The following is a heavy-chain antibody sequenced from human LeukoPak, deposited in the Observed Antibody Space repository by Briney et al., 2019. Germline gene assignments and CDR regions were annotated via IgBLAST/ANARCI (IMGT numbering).Heavy chain of an antibody. CDR1: GGTFSSYA. CDR3: ARDPDILTGSYYGMDV. Sequence: ASVKVSCKASGGTFSSYAISWVRQAPGKGLEWMGGFDPEDGETIYAQKFQGRVTMTEDTSTDTAYMELSSLRAEDTAVYYCARDPDILTGSYYGMDVWGQGTTVTVSS. D-gene: IGHD3-9*01. V-gene: IGHV1-24*01. CDR2: FDPEDGET. J-gene: IGHJ6*02.